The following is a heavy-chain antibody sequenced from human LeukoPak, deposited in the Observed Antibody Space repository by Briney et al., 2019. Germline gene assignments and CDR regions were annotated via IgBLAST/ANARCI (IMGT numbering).Heavy chain of an antibody. J-gene: IGHJ4*02. CDR1: GFTFSSYA. D-gene: IGHD4-17*01. CDR3: ARAGYGDYRTDY. V-gene: IGHV3-30*04. Sequence: GRSLRLSCAASGFTFSSYAMHWVRQAPGKGLEWVAVISYDGSNKYYADSVKGRFTIPRDNSKNTLYLQMNSLRAEDTAVYYCARAGYGDYRTDYWGQGTLVTVSS. CDR2: ISYDGSNK.